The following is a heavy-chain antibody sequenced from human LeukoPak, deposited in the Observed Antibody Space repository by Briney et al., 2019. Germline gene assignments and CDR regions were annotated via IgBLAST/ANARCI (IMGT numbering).Heavy chain of an antibody. D-gene: IGHD6-13*01. CDR1: GGSISSSSYY. CDR2: IYYSGST. V-gene: IGHV4-39*01. Sequence: KPSETLSLTCTVSGGSISSSSYYWGWIRQPPGKGLEWIGSIYYSGSTYYNPSLKSRVTISVDTFKNQFSLKLSSVTAADTAVYYCARGTRSWYGWFDPWGQGTLVTVSS. J-gene: IGHJ5*02. CDR3: ARGTRSWYGWFDP.